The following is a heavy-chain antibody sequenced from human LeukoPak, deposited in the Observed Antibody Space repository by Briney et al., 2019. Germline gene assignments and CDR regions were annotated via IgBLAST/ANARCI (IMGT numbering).Heavy chain of an antibody. V-gene: IGHV3-33*01. CDR3: ARGSGGYYNTFDI. D-gene: IGHD3-22*01. J-gene: IGHJ3*02. CDR2: IWYDGSNK. CDR1: EFTLSSYG. Sequence: GGSLRLSCAASEFTLSSYGMHWVRQAPGKGLEWVAVIWYDGSNKYYADSVKGRFTISRDNSNNTLYLQMNSLRVEDTAVYYCARGSGGYYNTFDIWGQGTMVTVSS.